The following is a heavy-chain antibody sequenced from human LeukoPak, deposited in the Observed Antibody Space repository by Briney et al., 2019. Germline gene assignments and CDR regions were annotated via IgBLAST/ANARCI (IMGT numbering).Heavy chain of an antibody. CDR3: ARSNDDYGDFFDY. V-gene: IGHV3-21*01. D-gene: IGHD4-17*01. J-gene: IGHJ4*02. CDR2: ISSSSSYI. Sequence: PGGSLRLSCAASGFTFSSYSMNWVRQAPGKGLEWVSSISSSSSYIYYADSVKGRFTISRDNAKNSLYLQMNSLRAEDTAVYYCARSNDDYGDFFDYWGQGTLVTVSS. CDR1: GFTFSSYS.